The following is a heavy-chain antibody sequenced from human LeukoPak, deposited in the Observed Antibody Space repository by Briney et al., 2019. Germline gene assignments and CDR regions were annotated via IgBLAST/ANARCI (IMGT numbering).Heavy chain of an antibody. CDR3: TRYNNDHFDY. V-gene: IGHV3-33*01. CDR2: IAYDGSRA. D-gene: IGHD1-14*01. J-gene: IGHJ4*02. Sequence: GGSLRLSCAGSGFTFGGYGMHWFRQTPGKGLEWVAVIAYDGSRAFYADSVKGRFTISRDNSKNTMSVQMDDLRAEDTAVFYCTRYNNDHFDYWGQGTLVTVSS. CDR1: GFTFGGYG.